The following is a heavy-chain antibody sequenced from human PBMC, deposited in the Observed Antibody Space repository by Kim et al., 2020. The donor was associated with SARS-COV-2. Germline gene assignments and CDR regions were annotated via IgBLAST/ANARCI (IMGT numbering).Heavy chain of an antibody. D-gene: IGHD6-19*01. CDR1: GGSISSGSYF. CDR3: VRDFFLSGIAVAGNWFDP. V-gene: IGHV4-61*02. J-gene: IGHJ5*02. Sequence: SETLSLTCTVSGGSISSGSYFWSWIRQPAGKGLEWIGRIYTSGSTNYNPSLKSRVTMSVDTSKNQFSLKLSSVTAADTAVYYCVRDFFLSGIAVAGNWFDPWGQGTLVTVSS. CDR2: IYTSGST.